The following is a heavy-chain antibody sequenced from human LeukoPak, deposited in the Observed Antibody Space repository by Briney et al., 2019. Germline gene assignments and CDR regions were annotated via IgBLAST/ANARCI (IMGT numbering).Heavy chain of an antibody. Sequence: GGSLRLSCAASGFTFSRYSMNWVRQAPGKGLEWLSYISSSGSTIYYADSVKGRFTISRDNAKNSLYLQMNSLRAEDTAVYYCARDDSSSWYGWDPFDLWGQGTMVTVSS. V-gene: IGHV3-48*01. J-gene: IGHJ3*01. CDR2: ISSSGSTI. D-gene: IGHD6-13*01. CDR1: GFTFSRYS. CDR3: ARDDSSSWYGWDPFDL.